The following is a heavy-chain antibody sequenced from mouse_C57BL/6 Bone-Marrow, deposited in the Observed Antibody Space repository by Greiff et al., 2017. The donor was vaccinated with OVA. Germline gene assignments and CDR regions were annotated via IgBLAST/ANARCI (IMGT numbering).Heavy chain of an antibody. D-gene: IGHD2-4*01. CDR1: GYTFTSYW. CDR3: ARTYYDYDEKDY. CDR2: IYPGSGSP. Sequence: VQLQQPGAELVKPGASVKMSCKASGYTFTSYWITWVKQRPGQGLEWIGDIYPGSGSPNYNEKFKSKATLTVDTSSSTAYMQLSSLTSEDSAVYYGARTYYDYDEKDYWCRGTTLTVSS. J-gene: IGHJ2*01. V-gene: IGHV1-55*01.